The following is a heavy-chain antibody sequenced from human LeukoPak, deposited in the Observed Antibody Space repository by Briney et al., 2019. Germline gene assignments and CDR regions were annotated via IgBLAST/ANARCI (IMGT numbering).Heavy chain of an antibody. D-gene: IGHD5-18*01. V-gene: IGHV3-48*03. CDR2: ISSSGSTI. CDR3: ARVGYSYGHYYNGMDV. CDR1: GFTSSSFD. Sequence: QPGGSLRLSCAASGFTSSSFDMNWVRQASGKGLEWVSYISSSGSTIHSADSVKGRFTISRDNAKNSLYLQMNSLRAEDTAVYYCARVGYSYGHYYNGMDVWGQGTTVTVSS. J-gene: IGHJ6*02.